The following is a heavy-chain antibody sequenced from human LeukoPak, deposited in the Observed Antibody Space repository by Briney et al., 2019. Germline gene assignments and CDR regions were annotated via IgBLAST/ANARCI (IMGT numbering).Heavy chain of an antibody. CDR2: IKEDGSEK. V-gene: IGHV3-7*01. CDR1: GFTFSNYW. Sequence: PGGSLRLSCAASGFTFSNYWMSSVRQAPGKGLEWVANIKEDGSEKYYVDSVKGRFTISRDNARNSLYLQMNSLRAEDTAVYYCASGRQLGYWGQGTLVTVSS. D-gene: IGHD6-13*01. J-gene: IGHJ4*02. CDR3: ASGRQLGY.